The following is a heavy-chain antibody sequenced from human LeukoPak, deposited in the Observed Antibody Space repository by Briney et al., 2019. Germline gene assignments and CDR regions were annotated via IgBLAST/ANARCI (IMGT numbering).Heavy chain of an antibody. Sequence: ASVKVSFKASGYTFTDYYIHWVRQAPGQGLEFLGWVNPNSGGTNYAKKFQGRVTMTRDTSIRTAYMELSSLRFDDTAVYYCATMGATNFDYWGQGTLVTVSS. CDR2: VNPNSGGT. D-gene: IGHD1-26*01. CDR3: ATMGATNFDY. CDR1: GYTFTDYY. V-gene: IGHV1-2*02. J-gene: IGHJ4*02.